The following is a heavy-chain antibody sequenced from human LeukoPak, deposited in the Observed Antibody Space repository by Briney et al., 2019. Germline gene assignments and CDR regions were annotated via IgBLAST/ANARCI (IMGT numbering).Heavy chain of an antibody. CDR1: GGSFSGYY. D-gene: IGHD3-3*01. V-gene: IGHV4-34*01. J-gene: IGHJ4*02. CDR3: ARGGDAYYDFSWAVY. CDR2: INHSGST. Sequence: SETLSLTCAVYGGSFSGYYWSWICQPPGKGLEWIGEINHSGSTNYNPSLKSRVTISVDTSKNQFSLKLSSVTAADTAVYYCARGGDAYYDFSWAVYWGQGTLVTVSS.